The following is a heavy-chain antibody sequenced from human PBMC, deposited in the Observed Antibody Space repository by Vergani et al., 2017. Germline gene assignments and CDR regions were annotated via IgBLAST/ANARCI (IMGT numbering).Heavy chain of an antibody. D-gene: IGHD6-13*01. V-gene: IGHV3-30*02. CDR1: GFTFSSYG. CDR2: IRYDGSNK. Sequence: VLLVESGGDLVQPGGSLRLSCAASGFTFSSYGMHWVRQAPGKGLEWVAFIRYDGSNKYYADSVKGRFTISRDNSKNTLYLQMNSLRAEDTAVYYCAKDHLRAAAGPGDYWGQGTLVTVSS. CDR3: AKDHLRAAAGPGDY. J-gene: IGHJ4*02.